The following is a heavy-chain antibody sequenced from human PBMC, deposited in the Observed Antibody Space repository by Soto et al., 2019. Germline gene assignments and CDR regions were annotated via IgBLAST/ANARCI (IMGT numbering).Heavy chain of an antibody. D-gene: IGHD5-18*01. CDR1: GYSFSSYW. J-gene: IGHJ6*02. V-gene: IGHV5-51*01. CDR2: IYPGDSGS. CDR3: ATDTARTYYYYGMDV. Sequence: PGESLKISCKGSGYSFSSYWIGWVRQKPGKGLEWMGIIYPGDSGSRYSPSFQGQVTMSVDKSIGTAYLQWGSLKASDTAMYYCATDTARTYYYYGMDVWGQGTTVTVSS.